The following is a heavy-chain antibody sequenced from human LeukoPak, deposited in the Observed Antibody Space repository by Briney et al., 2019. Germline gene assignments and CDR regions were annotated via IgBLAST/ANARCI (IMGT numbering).Heavy chain of an antibody. J-gene: IGHJ4*02. Sequence: GASVKVSCKASGYTFTSYCMHWVRQAPGQGLEWMGIINPSGGSTSYAQKFQGRVTMTRDTSTSTVYMELSSLRSEDTAVYYCARGGATYYYDSSDGFDYWGQGTLVTVSS. CDR3: ARGGATYYYDSSDGFDY. CDR1: GYTFTSYC. D-gene: IGHD3-22*01. CDR2: INPSGGST. V-gene: IGHV1-46*01.